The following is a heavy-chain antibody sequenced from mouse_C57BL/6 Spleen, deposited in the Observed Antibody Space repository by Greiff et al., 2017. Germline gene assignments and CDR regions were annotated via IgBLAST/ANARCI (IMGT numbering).Heavy chain of an antibody. D-gene: IGHD4-1*01. V-gene: IGHV1-52*01. CDR3: AREGTGTPFAY. CDR2: IDPSDSET. J-gene: IGHJ3*01. CDR1: GYTFTSYW. Sequence: QVQLQQPGAELVRPGSSVKLSCKASGYTFTSYWMHWVKQRPIQGLEWIGNIDPSDSETHYNQKFKDKATLTVDKSSSTAYMQLSSLTSEDSAVYYCAREGTGTPFAYWGQGTLVTVSA.